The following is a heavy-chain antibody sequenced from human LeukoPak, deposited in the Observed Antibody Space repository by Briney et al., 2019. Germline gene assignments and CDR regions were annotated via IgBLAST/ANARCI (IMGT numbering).Heavy chain of an antibody. CDR2: LSSYNGNT. D-gene: IGHD3-3*01. CDR1: GYTFTSYG. CDR3: ARAPRITILGVVTRYYYYMDV. V-gene: IGHV1-18*01. Sequence: ASVKVSCKASGYTFTSYGISWVRQAPGQGLEWMGWLSSYNGNTNYAQKFQGRVTMTTDTSTSTAYMDLRILRSDDTAVYYCARAPRITILGVVTRYYYYMDVWGKGTTVTVSS. J-gene: IGHJ6*03.